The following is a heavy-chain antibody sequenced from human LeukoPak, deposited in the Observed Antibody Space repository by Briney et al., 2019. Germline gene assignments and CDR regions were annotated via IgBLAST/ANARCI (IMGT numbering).Heavy chain of an antibody. Sequence: GASVKVSCKASGGTFSSYAISWVRQAPGQGLEWMGGIIPIFGTANYAQKFQGRVTITTDESTSTAYMELSSLRSEDTAVYYCARAKASHRQDAFDIWGQGTMVTVSS. CDR3: ARAKASHRQDAFDI. CDR1: GGTFSSYA. CDR2: IIPIFGTA. V-gene: IGHV1-69*05. J-gene: IGHJ3*02. D-gene: IGHD2-2*01.